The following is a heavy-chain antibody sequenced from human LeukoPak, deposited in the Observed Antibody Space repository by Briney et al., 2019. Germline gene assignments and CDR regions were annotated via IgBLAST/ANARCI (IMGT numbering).Heavy chain of an antibody. Sequence: GGSLRLSCAASGFTFSNHAMTWVRQAPGKGLEWVSSISNSGGSTCYADSVKGRFTISRDNSKNTLFLQMNSLRAEDTAVYFCAKEPTYFYGSGSFSHYFDYWGQGTLVTASS. J-gene: IGHJ4*02. V-gene: IGHV3-23*01. D-gene: IGHD3-10*01. CDR1: GFTFSNHA. CDR2: ISNSGGST. CDR3: AKEPTYFYGSGSFSHYFDY.